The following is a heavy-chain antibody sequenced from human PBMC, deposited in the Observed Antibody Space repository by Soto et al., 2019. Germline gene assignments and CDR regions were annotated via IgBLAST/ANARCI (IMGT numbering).Heavy chain of an antibody. CDR2: IYYSGST. D-gene: IGHD3-22*01. V-gene: IGHV4-39*01. J-gene: IGHJ4*02. CDR3: ARQSYDSSDYFDY. Sequence: QLQLQESGPGLVKPSETLSLTCTVSGDSISSSSYYWGWIRQPPGKGLEWIGSIYYSGSTYYNPSLKSRVXXSXDXFRIHFSLKLISVTAADTAVYYCARQSYDSSDYFDYWGQGTLVTVSS. CDR1: GDSISSSSYY.